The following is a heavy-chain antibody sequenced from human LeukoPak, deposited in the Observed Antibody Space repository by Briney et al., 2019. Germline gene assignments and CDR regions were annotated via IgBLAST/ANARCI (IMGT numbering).Heavy chain of an antibody. CDR2: IYSGGST. Sequence: GGSLRLSCAASGFTFSDYYMSWIRQAPGKGLEWVSVIYSGGSTYYADSVKGRFTISRRNSKNTLYLQMNSLRAEDTAVYYCARDIGEAMSEYWGQGTLVTVSS. J-gene: IGHJ4*02. V-gene: IGHV3-53*04. CDR3: ARDIGEAMSEY. CDR1: GFTFSDYY. D-gene: IGHD3-16*01.